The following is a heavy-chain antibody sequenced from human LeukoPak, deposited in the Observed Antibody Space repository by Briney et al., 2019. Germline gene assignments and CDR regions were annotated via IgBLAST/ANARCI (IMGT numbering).Heavy chain of an antibody. J-gene: IGHJ4*02. CDR1: GFTFSSYA. CDR2: IRYDGSNK. Sequence: PGGSLRLSCAASGFTFSSYAMHWVRQAPGKGLEWVAFIRYDGSNKYYADSVKGRFTISRDNSKNTVYLQMDRLRAEDTAMYYYAKDKGDYWGQGTLVTVSS. CDR3: AKDKGDY. V-gene: IGHV3-30*02.